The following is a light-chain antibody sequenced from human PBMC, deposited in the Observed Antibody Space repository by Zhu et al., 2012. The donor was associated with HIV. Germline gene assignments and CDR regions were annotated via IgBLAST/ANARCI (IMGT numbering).Light chain of an antibody. Sequence: EIVLTQSPGTLSLSPGNRATLSCRASQSLNSNYLAWHQQKPGQALRLLIYGPFNRATGVPDRFSGSGSGTDFTLTITRLEPEDFAVYFCQQYDTSPMTFGQGTKVEMK. CDR3: QQYDTSPMT. V-gene: IGKV3-20*01. CDR1: QSLNSNY. CDR2: GPF. J-gene: IGKJ1*01.